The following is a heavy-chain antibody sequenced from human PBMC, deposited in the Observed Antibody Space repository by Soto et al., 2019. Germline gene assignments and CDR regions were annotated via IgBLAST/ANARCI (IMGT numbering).Heavy chain of an antibody. V-gene: IGHV1-8*01. CDR2: VSPDSGNA. CDR1: GYTFTDYD. Sequence: QVQVVQSRAEVKKPGASVKVSCKTSGYTFTDYDINWIRQAPGQGLEWMGWVSPDSGNAGYAPQFQGRVSMTSDTSRSTVYMELSSLRAEDTAVYFCEVTTGYWGQGTMVTVSS. J-gene: IGHJ4*02. D-gene: IGHD2-21*02. CDR3: EVTTGY.